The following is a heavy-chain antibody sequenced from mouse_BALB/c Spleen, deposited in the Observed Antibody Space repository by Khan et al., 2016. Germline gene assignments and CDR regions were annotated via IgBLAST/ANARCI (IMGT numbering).Heavy chain of an antibody. J-gene: IGHJ3*01. V-gene: IGHV1-4*01. CDR2: INPSSNYT. D-gene: IGHD2-4*01. CDR1: GYIFTSYT. Sequence: QVQLQQPGAELARPGASVKMSCKTSGYIFTSYTMHWVKQRPGQGLEWIGYINPSSNYTDYNQKFKDKATLTADKSSSTAYMQLNSLTSEDSAIYYCARRVSMITTGLAYWGQGTLVTVSA. CDR3: ARRVSMITTGLAY.